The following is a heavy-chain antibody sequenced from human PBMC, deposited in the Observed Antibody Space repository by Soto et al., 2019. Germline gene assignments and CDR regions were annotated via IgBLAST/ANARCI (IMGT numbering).Heavy chain of an antibody. Sequence: PGGSLRLSFAASGFIFENFGMSWVRQAPGKGLEWISSISGSGFKKYYADSVKGRFTISRGNSKSTVYLELNNLSAEDTAVYHCAKNQGVELVPLATVDWFDPWGQGSVVNV. CDR3: AKNQGVELVPLATVDWFDP. CDR2: ISGSGFKK. CDR1: GFIFENFG. J-gene: IGHJ5*02. V-gene: IGHV3-23*01. D-gene: IGHD1-26*01.